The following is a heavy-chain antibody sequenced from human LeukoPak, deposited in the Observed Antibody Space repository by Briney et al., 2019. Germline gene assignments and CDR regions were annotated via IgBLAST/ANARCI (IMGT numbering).Heavy chain of an antibody. CDR2: IIPIFGTA. CDR1: GDTFSSYA. J-gene: IGHJ4*02. CDR3: AREVRIFPQGFDY. V-gene: IGHV1-69*06. D-gene: IGHD2-15*01. Sequence: SVKVSCKASGDTFSSYAISWVRQAPGQGLEWMGGIIPIFGTANYAQKFQGRVTITADKSTSTAYMELSSLRSEDTAVYYCAREVRIFPQGFDYWGQGTLVTVSS.